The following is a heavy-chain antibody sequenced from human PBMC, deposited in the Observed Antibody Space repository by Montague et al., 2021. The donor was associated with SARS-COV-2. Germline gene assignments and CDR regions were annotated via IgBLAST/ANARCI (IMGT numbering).Heavy chain of an antibody. CDR3: ARAAQKQYVLLWFGELLHDAFDI. Sequence: SLRLSWAASGFTFSSYAMHWVRQAPGKGLEWVAVISYDGSNKYYADSVKGRFTISRDNSKNTLYLQMSSLRAEDTAVYYCARAAQKQYVLLWFGELLHDAFDIWGQGTMVTVSS. CDR2: ISYDGSNK. CDR1: GFTFSSYA. D-gene: IGHD3-10*01. J-gene: IGHJ3*02. V-gene: IGHV3-30-3*01.